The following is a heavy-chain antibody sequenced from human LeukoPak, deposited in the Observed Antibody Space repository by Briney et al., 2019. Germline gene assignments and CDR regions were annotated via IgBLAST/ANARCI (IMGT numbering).Heavy chain of an antibody. D-gene: IGHD2-2*01. J-gene: IGHJ4*02. Sequence: GGSLRLSCAASGFTFSSYAMSWVRQAPGKGLGWVSAISVSGGGTYYADSVKSRFTISRDNSKNTLYLQMNSLRAEDTAVYYCAKASGAAGYCSSTSCYPWGYWGQGTLVTVSS. CDR2: ISVSGGGT. V-gene: IGHV3-23*01. CDR3: AKASGAAGYCSSTSCYPWGY. CDR1: GFTFSSYA.